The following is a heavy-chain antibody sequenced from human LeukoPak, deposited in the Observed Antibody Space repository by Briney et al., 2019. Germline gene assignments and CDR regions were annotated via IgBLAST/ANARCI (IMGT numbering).Heavy chain of an antibody. V-gene: IGHV3-9*03. Sequence: GGSLRLSCATSGFTFNDYAMYWVRQAPGKGLEWVSGISWNSRSIAYADSVKGRFTISRDNAKNSLYLQMNSLRAEDMALYYCAKEGSSWSTFDYWGQGTLATVSS. J-gene: IGHJ4*02. CDR3: AKEGSSWSTFDY. CDR2: ISWNSRSI. CDR1: GFTFNDYA. D-gene: IGHD6-13*01.